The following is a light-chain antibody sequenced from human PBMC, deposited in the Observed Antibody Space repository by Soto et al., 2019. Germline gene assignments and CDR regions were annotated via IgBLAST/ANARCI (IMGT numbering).Light chain of an antibody. Sequence: QSALTQPASVSGSPGQSITISCTGTSNDVGGFNYVSWYQHHPGKAPKLMIYEVSHRASGVSNRFSGSRSGNTASLTISGLQAEDEADYYCSSYTSINTVLFGGGTQLTVL. CDR1: SNDVGGFNY. CDR3: SSYTSINTVL. CDR2: EVS. J-gene: IGLJ3*02. V-gene: IGLV2-14*01.